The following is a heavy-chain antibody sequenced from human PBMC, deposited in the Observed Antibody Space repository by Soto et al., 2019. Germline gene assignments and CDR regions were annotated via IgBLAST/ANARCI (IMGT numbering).Heavy chain of an antibody. CDR1: GFTFSSYG. Sequence: QVQLVESGGGVVQPGRSLRLSCAASGFTFSSYGMHWVRQAPGKGLEWVAVISYDGSNKYYADSVKGRFTISRDNSKNTLYLQMNILRAEDTAVYYCAKDNDFWSGYYRHDAFDIWGQGTMVTVSS. J-gene: IGHJ3*02. D-gene: IGHD3-3*01. V-gene: IGHV3-30*18. CDR3: AKDNDFWSGYYRHDAFDI. CDR2: ISYDGSNK.